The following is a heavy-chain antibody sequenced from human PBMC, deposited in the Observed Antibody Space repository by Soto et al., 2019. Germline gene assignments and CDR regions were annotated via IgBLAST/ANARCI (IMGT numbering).Heavy chain of an antibody. CDR2: ISGSGGST. D-gene: IGHD3-3*01. J-gene: IGHJ4*02. Sequence: GGSLRLSCAASGFTFSSYAMSWVRQAPGKGLEWVSAISGSGGSTYYADSVKGRFTISRDNSKNTLYLQMNSLRAEDTAVYYCAKAALTYYDFWSGYFPADYWGQGTLVTVSS. CDR1: GFTFSSYA. CDR3: AKAALTYYDFWSGYFPADY. V-gene: IGHV3-23*01.